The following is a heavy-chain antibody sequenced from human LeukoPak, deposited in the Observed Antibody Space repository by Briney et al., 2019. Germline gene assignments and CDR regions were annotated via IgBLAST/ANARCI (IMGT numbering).Heavy chain of an antibody. Sequence: ASVKVSCKASGYTFTSYAMHWVRQAPGQRLEWMGWINAGNGNTKYSQEFQGRVTITRDTSASTAYMELSSLRSEDTAVYYCARDTGYCSSTSCPNWFDPWGQGTLVTVSS. V-gene: IGHV1-3*03. CDR1: GYTFTSYA. D-gene: IGHD2-2*01. CDR3: ARDTGYCSSTSCPNWFDP. J-gene: IGHJ5*02. CDR2: INAGNGNT.